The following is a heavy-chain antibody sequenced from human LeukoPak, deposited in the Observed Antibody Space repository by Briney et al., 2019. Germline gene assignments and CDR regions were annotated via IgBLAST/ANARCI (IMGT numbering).Heavy chain of an antibody. CDR3: AREESQIAAAGTRLYYYYYMDV. CDR1: GDSVSSNSAA. CDR2: TYYRSKWYN. D-gene: IGHD6-13*01. V-gene: IGHV6-1*01. J-gene: IGHJ6*03. Sequence: SQTLSLTCAISGDSVSSNSAAWNWIRQSPSRGLEWLGRTYYRSKWYNDYAVSVKSRITINPDTSKNQFSLQLNSVTPEDTAVYYCAREESQIAAAGTRLYYYYYMDVWGKGTTVTVSS.